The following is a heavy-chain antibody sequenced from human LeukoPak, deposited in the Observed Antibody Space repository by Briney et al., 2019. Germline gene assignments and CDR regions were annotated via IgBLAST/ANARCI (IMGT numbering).Heavy chain of an antibody. Sequence: GGSLRLSCAASALRFSSFAMTWVRQVPGKGLEWVSGIHGSGETTYYADSVKGRFTISRDNSREMLYLQMNSLRVEDTAVYYCAKDWRCSSTSCIYYYYMDVWGKGTTVTVSS. CDR2: IHGSGETT. J-gene: IGHJ6*03. CDR3: AKDWRCSSTSCIYYYYMDV. CDR1: ALRFSSFA. V-gene: IGHV3-23*01. D-gene: IGHD2-2*01.